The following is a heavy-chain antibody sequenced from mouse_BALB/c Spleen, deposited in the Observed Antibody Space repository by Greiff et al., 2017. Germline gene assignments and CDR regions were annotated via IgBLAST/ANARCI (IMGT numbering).Heavy chain of an antibody. CDR3: ARYANYYAMDY. V-gene: IGHV3-2*02. J-gene: IGHJ4*01. CDR2: ISYSGRT. Sequence: EVHLVESGPGLVKPSQSLSLTCTVTGYSITSDYAWNWIRQFPGNKLEWMGYISYSGRTSYNPSLKSRISITRDTTKNQFFLQLNSVTTEDTATYYCARYANYYAMDYWGQGTSVTVSS. CDR1: GYSITSDYA.